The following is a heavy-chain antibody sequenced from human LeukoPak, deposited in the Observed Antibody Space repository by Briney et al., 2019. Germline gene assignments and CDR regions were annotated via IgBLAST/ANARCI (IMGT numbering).Heavy chain of an antibody. CDR1: GCIFTDYA. CDR3: ARTSGYRNWFGP. Sequence: ASVKVSCKASGCIFTDYAMNWVRQAPGQGLECMGWISTKTGNPTYGQGFTGRFVFSLDTSVSTAYLQISSLQTDDTAVYYCARTSGYRNWFGPWGQGTLVTVSS. D-gene: IGHD3-22*01. J-gene: IGHJ5*02. V-gene: IGHV7-4-1*02. CDR2: ISTKTGNP.